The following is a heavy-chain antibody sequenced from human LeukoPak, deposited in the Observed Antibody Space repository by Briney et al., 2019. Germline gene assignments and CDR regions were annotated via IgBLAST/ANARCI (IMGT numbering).Heavy chain of an antibody. CDR2: IYYSGST. D-gene: IGHD2-2*01. V-gene: IGHV4-39*01. Sequence: SETLSLTCTVSGGSISSSSYYWGWIRQPPGKGLEWIVNIYYSGSTYYNPALKSRVTISVDTSKNQFSLKLSFVTAADMAVYYYARYCSSAGCRGQNRDWFDPWGQGTLVTVSS. J-gene: IGHJ5*02. CDR1: GGSISSSSYY. CDR3: ARYCSSAGCRGQNRDWFDP.